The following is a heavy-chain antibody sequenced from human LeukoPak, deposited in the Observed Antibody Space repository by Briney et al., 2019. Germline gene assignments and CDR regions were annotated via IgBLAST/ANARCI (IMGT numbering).Heavy chain of an antibody. Sequence: ASVKVSCKASGYTFSGYYLHWVRQAPGQGLEWMGWINPNNGGAKYAQKFQGRVTMTRETSVSTAYMEPTRLRSDDTAVYYCARIRYTNHLDYWGQGTLVTVSS. CDR1: GYTFSGYY. CDR2: INPNNGGA. V-gene: IGHV1-2*02. J-gene: IGHJ4*02. CDR3: ARIRYTNHLDY. D-gene: IGHD1-14*01.